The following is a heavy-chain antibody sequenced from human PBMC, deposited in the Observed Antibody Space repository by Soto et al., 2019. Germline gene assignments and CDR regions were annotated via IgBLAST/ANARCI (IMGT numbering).Heavy chain of an antibody. J-gene: IGHJ4*02. D-gene: IGHD3-16*02. CDR1: GFTFIDYY. CDR2: ISSSGSTI. CDR3: ARVGLFDYVWGSYPPPNPYFDY. Sequence: GGSLRLSCAASGFTFIDYYMSWIRQAPGKGLEWVSYISSSGSTIYYADSVKGRFTISRDNAKNSLYLQMNSLRAEDTAVYYCARVGLFDYVWGSYPPPNPYFDYWGQGTLVTVSS. V-gene: IGHV3-11*01.